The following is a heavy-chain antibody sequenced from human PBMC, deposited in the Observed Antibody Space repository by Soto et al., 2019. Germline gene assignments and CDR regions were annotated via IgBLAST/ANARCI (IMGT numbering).Heavy chain of an antibody. Sequence: SSVKVSCKASGGTFSSYAISWVRQAPGEGLEWMGGIIPIFGTTNYAQKFQDRVTLTANKSTSTAYMELSSLRYEDTAVYYCARPSRSSYSFDSWGPGTLVTVYS. V-gene: IGHV1-69*06. CDR1: GGTFSSYA. D-gene: IGHD6-6*01. CDR3: ARPSRSSYSFDS. CDR2: IIPIFGTT. J-gene: IGHJ5*01.